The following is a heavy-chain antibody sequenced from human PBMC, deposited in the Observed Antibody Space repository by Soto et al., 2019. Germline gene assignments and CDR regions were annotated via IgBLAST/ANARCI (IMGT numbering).Heavy chain of an antibody. Sequence: GASVKVSCKVSGYTLTELSMHWARQAPGKGLEWMGGFDPEDGETIYAQKFQGRVTMTEDTSTDTAYMELSSLRSEDTAVYYCATSVSCSGGSCQDYWGQGTLVTVSS. D-gene: IGHD2-15*01. CDR2: FDPEDGET. CDR3: ATSVSCSGGSCQDY. V-gene: IGHV1-24*01. J-gene: IGHJ4*02. CDR1: GYTLTELS.